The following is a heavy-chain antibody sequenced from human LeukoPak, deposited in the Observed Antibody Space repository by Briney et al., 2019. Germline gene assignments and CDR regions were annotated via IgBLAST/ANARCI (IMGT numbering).Heavy chain of an antibody. CDR2: IHYTGST. V-gene: IGHV4-59*01. Sequence: PGGSLRLSCAASGFTFSDYYMTWIRQSPGKGLECIGYIHYTGSTNYNPSLKSRVTISVETSKNQFSLKLKSVTAADTAVYYCARGGYYGSGNDFRFDPWGQGTLVTVSS. J-gene: IGHJ5*02. CDR1: GFTFSDYY. CDR3: ARGGYYGSGNDFRFDP. D-gene: IGHD3-10*01.